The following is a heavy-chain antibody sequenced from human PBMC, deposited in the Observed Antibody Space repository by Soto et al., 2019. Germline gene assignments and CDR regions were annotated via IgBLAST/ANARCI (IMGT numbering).Heavy chain of an antibody. J-gene: IGHJ3*02. CDR3: ARLLAVAGTLYAFDI. D-gene: IGHD6-19*01. V-gene: IGHV4-59*08. CDR1: GGSISSYY. Sequence: SETLALTCTVSGGSISSYYWSWIRQPPGKGLEWIGYIYYSGSTNYNPSLKSRVTISVDTSKNQFSLKLSSVTAADTAVYYCARLLAVAGTLYAFDIWGQGTMVS. CDR2: IYYSGST.